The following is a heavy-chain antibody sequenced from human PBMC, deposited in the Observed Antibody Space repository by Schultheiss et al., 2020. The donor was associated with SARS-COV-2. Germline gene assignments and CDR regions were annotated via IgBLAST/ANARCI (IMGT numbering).Heavy chain of an antibody. V-gene: IGHV4-59*01. J-gene: IGHJ5*02. CDR2: IYYSGST. Sequence: SETLSLTCTVSGGSISSYYWSWIRQPPGKGLEWIGYIYYSGSTNYNPSLKSRVTISVDTSKNQFSLKLSSVTAADTAVYYCARDLGYCSGGSCSSSPGWFDPWGQGTLVTVSS. CDR1: GGSISSYY. D-gene: IGHD2-15*01. CDR3: ARDLGYCSGGSCSSSPGWFDP.